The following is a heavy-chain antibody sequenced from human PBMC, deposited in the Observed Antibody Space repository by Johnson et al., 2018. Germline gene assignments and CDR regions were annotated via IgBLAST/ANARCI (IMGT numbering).Heavy chain of an antibody. Sequence: VQLVESGGGLVQPGGSLRLSCASSGFTFSSYSMNWVRQAPGKGLEWVSYISSSGTTIYYADSMKGRFTISRDNAKNSLYLQMNSLRDEETAVYFCAREGPDLWGYQYYGMDVWGQGTTVTVAS. CDR1: GFTFSSYS. CDR2: ISSSGTTI. D-gene: IGHD3-3*01. V-gene: IGHV3-48*02. J-gene: IGHJ6*02. CDR3: AREGPDLWGYQYYGMDV.